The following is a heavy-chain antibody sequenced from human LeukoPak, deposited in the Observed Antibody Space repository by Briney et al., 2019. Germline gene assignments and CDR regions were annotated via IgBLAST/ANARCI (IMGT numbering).Heavy chain of an antibody. CDR3: AREGGGYNNRGFDY. CDR2: ISSSSSTI. J-gene: IGHJ4*02. Sequence: GGSLRLSCAASGFTFSSYSMNWVRQAPGKGLEWASYISSSSSTIYYADSVKGRFTISRDNAKNSLYLQMNSLRAEDTAVYYCAREGGGYNNRGFDYWGQGTLVAVSS. V-gene: IGHV3-48*01. CDR1: GFTFSSYS. D-gene: IGHD5-24*01.